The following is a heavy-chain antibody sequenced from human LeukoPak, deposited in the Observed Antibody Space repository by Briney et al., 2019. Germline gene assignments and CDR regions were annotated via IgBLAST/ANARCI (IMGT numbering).Heavy chain of an antibody. J-gene: IGHJ4*02. CDR1: GFTFSSYA. CDR2: ISYDGSNK. CDR3: ARDVVPPKYYYDSSGYPIDY. V-gene: IGHV3-30-3*01. D-gene: IGHD3-22*01. Sequence: GGSLRLSCAASGFTFSSYAMHWVRQAPGKGLGWVAVISYDGSNKYYADSVKGRFTISRDNSKSTLYLQMNSLRAEDTAVYYCARDVVPPKYYYDSSGYPIDYWGQGTLVTVSS.